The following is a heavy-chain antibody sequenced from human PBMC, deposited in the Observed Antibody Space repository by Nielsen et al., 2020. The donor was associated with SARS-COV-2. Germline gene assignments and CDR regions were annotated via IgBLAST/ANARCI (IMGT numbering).Heavy chain of an antibody. CDR3: ARHLGYDSLV. CDR2: IYYSGST. V-gene: IGHV4-34*01. D-gene: IGHD3-16*01. Sequence: SETLSLTCAVYGGSFSGYYWSWIRQPPGKGLEWIGSIYYSGSTYYNPSLKSRVTISVDTSKNQFSLKLSSVTAADTAVYYCARHLGYDSLVWGQGTTVTVSS. J-gene: IGHJ6*02. CDR1: GGSFSGYY.